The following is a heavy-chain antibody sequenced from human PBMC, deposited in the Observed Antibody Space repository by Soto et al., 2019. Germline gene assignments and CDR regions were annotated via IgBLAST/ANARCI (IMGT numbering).Heavy chain of an antibody. CDR1: GYTFTSYG. J-gene: IGHJ5*02. CDR2: ISAYNGNT. CDR3: ACGDLDDYDSSGNYSFHPRRFWFGL. Sequence: QVPLVQSGAEVKKPGASVKVSCKASGYTFTSYGISWVRQAPGQGLEWMGWISAYNGNTNYAQKLQGRVTMTTDTSTSTSVVELSSLRSDDTAVYYFACGDLDDYDSSGNYSFHPRRFWFGLWGQGTLVTVSS. D-gene: IGHD3-22*01. V-gene: IGHV1-18*01.